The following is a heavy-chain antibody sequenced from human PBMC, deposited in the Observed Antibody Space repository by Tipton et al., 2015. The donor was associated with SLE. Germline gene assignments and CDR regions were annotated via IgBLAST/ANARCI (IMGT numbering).Heavy chain of an antibody. CDR2: INHSGST. Sequence: TLSLTFAVYGGSFSGYFWSWIRQPPGKGLEWIGEINHSGSTNYNPSLKSRLSISLDTSRNQFSLKLRSVTAADTAVYYCARDSLPDAFDIWGQGTMVTVSS. CDR1: GGSFSGYF. CDR3: ARDSLPDAFDI. V-gene: IGHV4-34*01. D-gene: IGHD2-15*01. J-gene: IGHJ3*02.